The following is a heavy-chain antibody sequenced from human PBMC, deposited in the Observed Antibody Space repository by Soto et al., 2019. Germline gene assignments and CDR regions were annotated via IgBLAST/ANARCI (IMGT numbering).Heavy chain of an antibody. Sequence: QVQLVQSGAEVKKPGASVKVSCQTSGFNFSTYYFNWVRQAAGQGPEWVGWLNPRNGQTGYVQKFRGRVTMTRDTSLATVYLEPSRLTSEDTAIYFCARETDTSMVDYWGQGTLVTVSS. CDR1: GFNFSTYY. V-gene: IGHV1-8*01. CDR2: LNPRNGQT. J-gene: IGHJ4*02. CDR3: ARETDTSMVDY. D-gene: IGHD5-18*01.